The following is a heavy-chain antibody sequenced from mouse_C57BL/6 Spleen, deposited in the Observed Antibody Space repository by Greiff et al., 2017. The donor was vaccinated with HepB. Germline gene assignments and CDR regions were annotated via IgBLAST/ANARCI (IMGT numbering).Heavy chain of an antibody. CDR1: GYTFTDYY. D-gene: IGHD1-1*01. V-gene: IGHV1-76*01. CDR3: ARNGVVDYFDY. Sequence: VQLQQSGAELVRPGASVKLSCKASGYTFTDYYINWVKQRPGQGLEWIARIYPGSGNTYYNEKFKGKATLTAEKSSSTAYMQLSSLTSEDSAVYFCARNGVVDYFDYWGQGTTLTVSS. CDR2: IYPGSGNT. J-gene: IGHJ2*01.